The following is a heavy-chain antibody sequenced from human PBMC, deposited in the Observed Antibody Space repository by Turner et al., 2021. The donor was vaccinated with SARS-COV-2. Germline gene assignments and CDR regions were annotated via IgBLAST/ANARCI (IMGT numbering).Heavy chain of an antibody. V-gene: IGHV4-39*01. CDR3: ARLMDTAMDSYGTDV. J-gene: IGHJ6*02. CDR2: IYYSGRA. D-gene: IGHD5-18*01. Sequence: QLQLQESGPGLAKPAETLSLPGTVSGGSLSSSSYYWGWIRHPPGKGLEWIGNIYYSGRAYYNPPLKSRVTLSVDPSKNQFSLKLTSVPAADTAVYYCARLMDTAMDSYGTDVWGQGTTVTVSS. CDR1: GGSLSSSSYY.